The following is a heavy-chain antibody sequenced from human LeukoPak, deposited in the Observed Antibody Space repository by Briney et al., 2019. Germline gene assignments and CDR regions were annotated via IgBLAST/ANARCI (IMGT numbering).Heavy chain of an antibody. J-gene: IGHJ4*02. D-gene: IGHD5-12*01. CDR3: VKESGYNGCENFDY. Sequence: GGSLRLSCAASGFTFSSYAMTWVRQAPGKGLEWVSAISAGGGSTNYADSVKGRFTISRDNSKNTLFLQMNSLRAEDTAVYYCVKESGYNGCENFDYWGQGTLVTVSS. CDR2: ISAGGGST. V-gene: IGHV3-23*01. CDR1: GFTFSSYA.